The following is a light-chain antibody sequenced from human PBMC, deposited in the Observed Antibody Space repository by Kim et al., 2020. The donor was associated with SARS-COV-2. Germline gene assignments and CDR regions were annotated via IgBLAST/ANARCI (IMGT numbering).Light chain of an antibody. V-gene: IGLV2-14*03. Sequence: QSVLTQPASVSGSPGQSITISCNGTSSDVGGYNYVSWYQQYPGKAPKLMIYDVSKRPSGISDRFSGAKSGNTASLTISGLQAEDESDYYCSSYRDINTWVFGGGTQLTVL. CDR3: SSYRDINTWV. CDR2: DVS. CDR1: SSDVGGYNY. J-gene: IGLJ3*02.